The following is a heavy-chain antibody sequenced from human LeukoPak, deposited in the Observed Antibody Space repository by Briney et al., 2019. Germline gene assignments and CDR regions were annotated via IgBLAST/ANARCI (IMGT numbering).Heavy chain of an antibody. CDR3: ARDRTPYYYGSGSYYPNWFDP. CDR1: GYTFTSYA. J-gene: IGHJ5*02. Sequence: ASVKVSCKASGYTFTSYAMNWVRQAPGQGLEWMGWINTNTGNPTYAQGFTGRLVFSLDTSVSTAYLQISSLKAEDTAVYYCARDRTPYYYGSGSYYPNWFDPWGQGTLVTVSS. V-gene: IGHV7-4-1*02. CDR2: INTNTGNP. D-gene: IGHD3-10*01.